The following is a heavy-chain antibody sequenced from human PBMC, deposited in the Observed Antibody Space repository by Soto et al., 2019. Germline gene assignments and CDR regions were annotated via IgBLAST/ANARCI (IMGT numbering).Heavy chain of an antibody. D-gene: IGHD3-16*01. CDR2: IRSDSNHI. CDR3: ARDLADDFDY. CDR1: GFIFSSFS. Sequence: EVQLVESGGGLVQPGGSLRRSCAAAGFIFSSFSMNWSRQAPGQGLEWLSYIRSDSNHIGYADSVRGRFTISSDIAKNSLLVQMSSRRDEDTAECYSARDLADDFDYWGQGTRGTVSS. J-gene: IGHJ4*02. V-gene: IGHV3-48*02.